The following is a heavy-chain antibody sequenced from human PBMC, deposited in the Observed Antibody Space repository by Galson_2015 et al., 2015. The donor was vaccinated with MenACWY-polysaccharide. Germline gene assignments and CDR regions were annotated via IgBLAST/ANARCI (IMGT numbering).Heavy chain of an antibody. V-gene: IGHV1-8*01. CDR1: GYTFTSYD. D-gene: IGHD3-22*01. J-gene: IGHJ5*02. CDR2: MNPNSGNT. Sequence: SVKVSCKASGYTFTSYDINWVRQATGQGLEWMGWMNPNSGNTGYAQKFQGRVTMTRNTSIGIAYMELSSLRSEDTAVYYCARGGKYYYDSSGYLSWFDPWGQGTLVTVSS. CDR3: ARGGKYYYDSSGYLSWFDP.